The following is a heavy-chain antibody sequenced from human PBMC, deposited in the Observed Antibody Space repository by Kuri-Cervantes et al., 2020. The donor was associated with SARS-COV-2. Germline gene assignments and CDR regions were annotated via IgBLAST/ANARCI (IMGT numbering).Heavy chain of an antibody. CDR2: ITRSSVYI. J-gene: IGHJ5*02. Sequence: GGSLRLSCVASGFTFSAYTLNWVRQAPGKGLEWVSSITRSSVYISYADSLKGRFTISRDNSRNTLYLQMNSLRADDTAVYYCAKVRNWDFDHWGQGVLVTVSS. CDR3: AKVRNWDFDH. D-gene: IGHD7-27*01. CDR1: GFTFSAYT. V-gene: IGHV3-21*04.